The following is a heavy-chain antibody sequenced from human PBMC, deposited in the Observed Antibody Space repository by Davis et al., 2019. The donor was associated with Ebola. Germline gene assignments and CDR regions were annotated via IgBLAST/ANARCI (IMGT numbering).Heavy chain of an antibody. CDR2: GTSADT. V-gene: IGHV3-23*01. Sequence: GESLKISCAASGFTFSSYAMSWVRQAPGKGLEWVSTYGTSADTYYADSVKGRFTISRDNPKNTLYLQMNGLRVEDTAIYYCAKDTSNIWFDIWGQGTNVTVSS. CDR1: GFTFSSYA. CDR3: AKDTSNIWFDI. D-gene: IGHD1-26*01. J-gene: IGHJ3*02.